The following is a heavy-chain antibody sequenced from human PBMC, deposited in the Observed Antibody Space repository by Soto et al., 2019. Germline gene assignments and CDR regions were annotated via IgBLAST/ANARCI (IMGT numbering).Heavy chain of an antibody. Sequence: GGSLRLSCAASGFTFSSYSMNWVRQAPGKGLEWVSSISSSSSYIYYADSVKGRFTISRDNAKNSLYLQMNSLRAEETAVYYCARDFRRYYHGDYYGMDVWGQGTTVTVSS. J-gene: IGHJ6*02. CDR2: ISSSSSYI. D-gene: IGHD2-8*01. V-gene: IGHV3-21*01. CDR1: GFTFSSYS. CDR3: ARDFRRYYHGDYYGMDV.